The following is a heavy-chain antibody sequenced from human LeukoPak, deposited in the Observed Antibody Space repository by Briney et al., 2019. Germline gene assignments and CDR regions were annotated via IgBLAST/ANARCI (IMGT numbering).Heavy chain of an antibody. CDR3: AKDPAVRGVIIPLNWFDP. CDR2: ILYDGSNK. J-gene: IGHJ5*02. V-gene: IGHV3-30*18. Sequence: PAGSLRLSCAASGFTFSSYGMHWVRQAPGKGLEWVAVILYDGSNKYYADSVKGRFTISRDNSKNTLYLQMNSLRAEDTAVYYCAKDPAVRGVIIPLNWFDPWGQGTLVTVSS. CDR1: GFTFSSYG. D-gene: IGHD3-10*01.